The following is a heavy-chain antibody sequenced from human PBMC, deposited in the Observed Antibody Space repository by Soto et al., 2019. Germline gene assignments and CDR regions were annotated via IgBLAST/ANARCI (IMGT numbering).Heavy chain of an antibody. V-gene: IGHV3-66*01. CDR1: GFTVSSNY. Sequence: GGSLRLSCAASGFTVSSNYMSWVRQAPGKGLEWVSVIYSGGSTYYADSVKGRFTISRDNSKNTLYLQMNSLRAEDTAVYYCARDGVYNWNDAPYYYYMDVWGKGTTVTVSS. D-gene: IGHD1-20*01. CDR2: IYSGGST. CDR3: ARDGVYNWNDAPYYYYMDV. J-gene: IGHJ6*03.